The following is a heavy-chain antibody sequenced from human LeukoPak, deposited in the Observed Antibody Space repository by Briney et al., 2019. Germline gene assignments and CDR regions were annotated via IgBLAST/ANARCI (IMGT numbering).Heavy chain of an antibody. CDR3: AREGGATFWFDP. V-gene: IGHV3-21*01. CDR2: ISSSGSYI. Sequence: GGSLRLSCAASGFTFSSYSMNWVRQAPGKGLEWVSSISSSGSYIYYADSVKGRFTISRDNAKNSLYLQMNSLRAEDTAVYYCAREGGATFWFDPWGQGTLVTVSS. J-gene: IGHJ5*02. CDR1: GFTFSSYS. D-gene: IGHD1-26*01.